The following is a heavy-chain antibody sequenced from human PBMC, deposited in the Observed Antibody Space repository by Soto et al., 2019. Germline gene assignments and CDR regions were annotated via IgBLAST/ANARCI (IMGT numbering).Heavy chain of an antibody. CDR3: AARLVLRFLEWYPYTDY. V-gene: IGHV3-23*01. D-gene: IGHD3-3*01. J-gene: IGHJ4*02. Sequence: PGGSLRLSCAASGFTFSSYAMSWVRQAPGKGLEWVSAISGSGGSTYYADSVKGRFTISRGNSKNTLYLQMNSLRAEDTAVYYCAARLVLRFLEWYPYTDYWGQGTLVTVSS. CDR2: ISGSGGST. CDR1: GFTFSSYA.